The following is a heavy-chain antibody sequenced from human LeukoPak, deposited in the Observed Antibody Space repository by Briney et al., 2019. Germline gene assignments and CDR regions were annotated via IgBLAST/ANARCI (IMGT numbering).Heavy chain of an antibody. J-gene: IGHJ5*02. V-gene: IGHV4-61*02. CDR3: ARDRISPPHNWFDP. CDR1: GGSISSGSYY. Sequence: SETLSLTCTVSGGSISSGSYYWSWIRQPAGKGLEWIGRIYTSGSTNYNPSLKSRVTISVDTSKNQFSLKLSSVTAADTAVYYCARDRISPPHNWFDPWGQGTLVTVSS. CDR2: IYTSGST.